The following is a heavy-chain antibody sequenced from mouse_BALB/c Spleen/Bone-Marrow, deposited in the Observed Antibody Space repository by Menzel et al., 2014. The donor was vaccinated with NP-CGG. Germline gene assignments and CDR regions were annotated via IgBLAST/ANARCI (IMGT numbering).Heavy chain of an antibody. J-gene: IGHJ2*01. V-gene: IGHV5-17*02. CDR3: ARAAITTVVAGY. Sequence: EVMLVESGGGLVQPGGSRKLSCAASGFTFSSFGMHWVRQAPEKGLEWVAYISSGSSNIYYADTVKGRFTISRDNPENTLFLQMTSLRSEDTAMYYCARAAITTVVAGYWGQGTTLTVSS. CDR1: GFTFSSFG. D-gene: IGHD1-1*01. CDR2: ISSGSSNI.